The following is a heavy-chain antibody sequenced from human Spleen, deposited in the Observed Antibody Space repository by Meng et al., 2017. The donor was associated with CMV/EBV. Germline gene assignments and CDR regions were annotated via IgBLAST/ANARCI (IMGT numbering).Heavy chain of an antibody. CDR2: IYTSGST. D-gene: IGHD1-1*01. CDR1: GGSISSYY. CDR3: ARVTLYNWNDAGLPANWFDP. J-gene: IGHJ5*02. Sequence: QVQLQGPGAELVKPSETLSLTCTGSGGSISSYYWSWIRQPAGKGLEWIGRIYTSGSTNYNPSLKSRVTMSVDTSKNQFSLKLSSVTAADTAVYYCARVTLYNWNDAGLPANWFDPWGQGTLVTVSS. V-gene: IGHV4-4*07.